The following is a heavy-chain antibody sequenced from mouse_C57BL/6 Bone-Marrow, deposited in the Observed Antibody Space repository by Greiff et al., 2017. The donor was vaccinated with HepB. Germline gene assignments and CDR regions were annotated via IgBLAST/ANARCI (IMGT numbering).Heavy chain of an antibody. CDR3: TNSYINSVCVSD. V-gene: IGHV1-15*01. Sequence: QVQLQQSGAELVRPGASVTLSCKASGYTFTDYEMHWVKQTPVHGLEWIGAIDPETGGTASNQKFKGKAILTADKSSSTPYMELRSLTSEDSAVYYCTNSYINSVCVSDRGQGTLVTVSA. CDR1: GYTFTDYE. CDR2: IDPETGGT. J-gene: IGHJ3*01. D-gene: IGHD2-5*01.